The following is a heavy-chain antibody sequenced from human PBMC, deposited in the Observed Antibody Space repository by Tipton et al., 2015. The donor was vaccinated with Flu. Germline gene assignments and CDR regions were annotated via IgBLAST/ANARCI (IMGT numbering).Heavy chain of an antibody. CDR3: ARGLSSGWYSVAYFDY. Sequence: TLSLTCTVSGASITSGNNYWSWIRQTAETGLEWIGRFYTGGGTRYNPSLRSRVYISVDTSKNQFSLKLDSVTAADTAVYYCARGLSSGWYSVAYFDYWGQGALVSDSS. CDR2: FYTGGGT. D-gene: IGHD6-19*01. J-gene: IGHJ4*02. CDR1: GASITSGNNY. V-gene: IGHV4-61*02.